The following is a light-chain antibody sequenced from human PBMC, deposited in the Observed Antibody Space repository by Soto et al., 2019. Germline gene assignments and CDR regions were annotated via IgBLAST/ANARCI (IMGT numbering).Light chain of an antibody. CDR2: DVS. Sequence: QSALTQPASVSGSPGQSITISCTGTSSDVGGYDYVSWYQQHPGKAPKLMIYDVSNRPSGISYRFSGSKSGNTASLTISALQAEDEADYYCSSYARNSPVVFGGGTKVTVL. J-gene: IGLJ3*02. CDR3: SSYARNSPVV. CDR1: SSDVGGYDY. V-gene: IGLV2-14*03.